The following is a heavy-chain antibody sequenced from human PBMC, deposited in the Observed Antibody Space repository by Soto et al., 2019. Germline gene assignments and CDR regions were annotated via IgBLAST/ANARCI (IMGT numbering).Heavy chain of an antibody. CDR3: AYADYGGNSQSRWSAFDI. Sequence: QVQLVQSGPEVKKPGASVKVSCKASGYTFTSHGITWVRQAPGQGLEWMGWILAYNGDTKYAQKLQGRVTMTTDTSTSTAYMDLTSLRSDDTAVYYCAYADYGGNSQSRWSAFDIWGQGTMVTVSS. CDR2: ILAYNGDT. D-gene: IGHD4-17*01. V-gene: IGHV1-18*01. J-gene: IGHJ3*02. CDR1: GYTFTSHG.